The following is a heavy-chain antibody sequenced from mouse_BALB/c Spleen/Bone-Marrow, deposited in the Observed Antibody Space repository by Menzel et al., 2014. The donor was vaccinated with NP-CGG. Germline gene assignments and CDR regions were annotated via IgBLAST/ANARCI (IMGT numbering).Heavy chain of an antibody. CDR3: ARSGYGYDWFAY. J-gene: IGHJ3*01. D-gene: IGHD2-2*01. CDR2: ISTYSGNT. Sequence: VQLQQSGPELVRPGVSVKISCKGSGYTFTDYAMHWVKQSHAKSPEWIGVISTYSGNTIYNQKFKGKATMTVDKSSSTAYMELARLTSEDSAIYYCARSGYGYDWFAYWGQGTLVTVSA. CDR1: GYTFTDYA. V-gene: IGHV1-67*01.